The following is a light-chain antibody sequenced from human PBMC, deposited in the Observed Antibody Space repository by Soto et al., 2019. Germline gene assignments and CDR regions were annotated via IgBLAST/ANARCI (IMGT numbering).Light chain of an antibody. V-gene: IGLV1-47*02. CDR1: SSNIGSNY. J-gene: IGLJ3*02. Sequence: QSVLTQPPSASGTPGQRVTISCSGSSSNIGSNYVYWYQQLPGTAHKLLIYSNNQRPSGVPDRFSGSKSGTSASLAISGLRSEDEADYYCAAWDDSLSGVFGGGTKLTVL. CDR3: AAWDDSLSGV. CDR2: SNN.